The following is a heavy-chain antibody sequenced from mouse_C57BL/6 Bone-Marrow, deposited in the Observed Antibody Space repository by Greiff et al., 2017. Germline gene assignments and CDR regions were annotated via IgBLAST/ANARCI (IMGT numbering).Heavy chain of an antibody. CDR1: GYTFTNYW. J-gene: IGHJ2*01. CDR3: ARRAQATCYFDY. CDR2: IYPGGGYT. D-gene: IGHD3-2*02. V-gene: IGHV1-63*01. Sequence: VQLQQSGAELVRPGTSVKMSCKASGYTFTNYWIGWAKQRPGHGLEWVGDIYPGGGYTNYNEKFKGKATLTADKSSSTAYMQFSSLPSEDSAIYYCARRAQATCYFDYWGQGTTLTVSS.